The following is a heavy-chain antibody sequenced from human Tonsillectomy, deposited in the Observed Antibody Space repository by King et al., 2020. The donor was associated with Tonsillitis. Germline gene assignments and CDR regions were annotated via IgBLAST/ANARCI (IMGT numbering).Heavy chain of an antibody. CDR2: IDWDDDK. D-gene: IGHD3-3*01. CDR3: ARISNDFWSGYADY. CDR1: GFSLSTSALC. Sequence: TLKESGPALVKPTQTLTLTCTFSGFSLSTSALCVSWIRQPPGKALEWLALIDWDDDKYYSTSLKTRLTISKDTSKNQVVLTITNMDPVDTATYYCARISNDFWSGYADYWGQGTLVTVSS. J-gene: IGHJ4*02. V-gene: IGHV2-70*01.